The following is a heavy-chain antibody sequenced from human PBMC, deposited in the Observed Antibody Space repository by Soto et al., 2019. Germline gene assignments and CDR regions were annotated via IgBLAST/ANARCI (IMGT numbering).Heavy chain of an antibody. V-gene: IGHV3-30*18. Sequence: QVQLVESGGGVVQPGRSLRLSCAASGFTFSNYGMHWVRQAPGKGLEWVALILYDGSDKYFADSVKGRFTISRDNSKNTLDLKMNSLRAEDTAVYYCAKDRIVMIRGVMNYYGMDVWGQGTTVTVSS. D-gene: IGHD3-10*01. CDR3: AKDRIVMIRGVMNYYGMDV. CDR2: ILYDGSDK. J-gene: IGHJ6*02. CDR1: GFTFSNYG.